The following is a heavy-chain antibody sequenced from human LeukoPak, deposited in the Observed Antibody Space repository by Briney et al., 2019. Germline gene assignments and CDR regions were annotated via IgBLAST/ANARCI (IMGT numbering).Heavy chain of an antibody. D-gene: IGHD5-18*01. J-gene: IGHJ4*02. CDR1: GGSISGHY. V-gene: IGHV4-59*11. Sequence: SETLSLTCTVSGGSISGHYWSWIRQPPGKGLEWIGYIYYSGSTNYNPSLKSRVTISVDTSKNQFSLKLSSVTAADTAVYYCARIPPPLQLWFYFDYWGQGTLVTVSS. CDR3: ARIPPPLQLWFYFDY. CDR2: IYYSGST.